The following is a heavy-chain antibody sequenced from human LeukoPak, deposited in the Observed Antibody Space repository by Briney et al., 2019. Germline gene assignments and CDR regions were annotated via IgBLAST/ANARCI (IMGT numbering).Heavy chain of an antibody. CDR3: ARVGFGEFKTFNFDY. J-gene: IGHJ4*02. V-gene: IGHV4-38-2*02. D-gene: IGHD3-10*01. CDR1: GYSIRSGFY. Sequence: SPSETLSLTCTVSGYSIRSGFYWGWIRQPPGKGLEWIGNIYHSGITYYTPSLKSRVTISVDTSKNQFSLKLSSVTAADTAVYYCARVGFGEFKTFNFDYWGQGTLVTVSS. CDR2: IYHSGIT.